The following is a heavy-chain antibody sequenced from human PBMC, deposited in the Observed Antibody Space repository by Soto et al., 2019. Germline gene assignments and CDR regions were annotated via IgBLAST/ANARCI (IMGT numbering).Heavy chain of an antibody. V-gene: IGHV1-8*01. CDR3: ARGRRVVVPAVEGLYYYMDV. D-gene: IGHD2-2*01. J-gene: IGHJ6*03. Sequence: GASVKVSCKASGYTFTSYDINWVRQATGQGLEWMGWMNPNSGNTGYAQKFQGRVTMTRNTSISTAYMELSSLRSEDTAVYYCARGRRVVVPAVEGLYYYMDVWGKGTTVTVSS. CDR2: MNPNSGNT. CDR1: GYTFTSYD.